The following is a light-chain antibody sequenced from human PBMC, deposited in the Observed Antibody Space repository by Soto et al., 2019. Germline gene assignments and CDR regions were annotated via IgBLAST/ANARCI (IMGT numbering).Light chain of an antibody. CDR2: AAS. CDR3: QQTSSTPT. V-gene: IGKV1-39*01. CDR1: QSIRSY. J-gene: IGKJ4*01. Sequence: DIQLTQSPSSLSASVGDRVTITCRASQSIRSYLDWYQQKPGKAPKLLSYAASSLQTGVSSRFSGSGSGTDFTLTISNLRPEEFATYYCQQTSSTPTFGGGTKVQIK.